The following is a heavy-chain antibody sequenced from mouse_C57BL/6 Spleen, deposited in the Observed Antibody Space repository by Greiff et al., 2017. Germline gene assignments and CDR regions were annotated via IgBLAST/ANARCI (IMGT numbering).Heavy chain of an antibody. V-gene: IGHV1-53*01. CDR2: INPSNGGT. D-gene: IGHD2-5*01. J-gene: IGHJ3*01. Sequence: QVQLQQPGTELVKPGASVKLSCKASGYTFTSYWMHWVKQRPGQGLEWIGNINPSNGGTNYNEKFKSKATLTVCKASSTAYMQLSSLTSEDSAVYYCASPAYYSIPFAYWGQGTLVTVSA. CDR1: GYTFTSYW. CDR3: ASPAYYSIPFAY.